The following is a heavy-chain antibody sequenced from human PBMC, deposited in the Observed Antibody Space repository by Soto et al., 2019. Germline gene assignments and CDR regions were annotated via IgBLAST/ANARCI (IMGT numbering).Heavy chain of an antibody. V-gene: IGHV3-30*18. D-gene: IGHD1-7*01. CDR1: GFDFSSHG. CDR2: ISYEGSHK. J-gene: IGHJ6*02. CDR3: AKDFELPDGDYYHYGMDV. Sequence: ESGGGVVQSGGSLRLSCLASGFDFSSHGMYWVRQAPGRGLEWVPLISYEGSHKFYVDSLKGRFTISRDNSKHTLYLHMSSLRPEDTALYYCAKDFELPDGDYYHYGMDVWGQGTTVSVSS.